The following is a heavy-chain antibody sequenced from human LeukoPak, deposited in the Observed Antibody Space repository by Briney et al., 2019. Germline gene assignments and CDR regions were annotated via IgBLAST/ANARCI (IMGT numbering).Heavy chain of an antibody. CDR1: GFTFSSYW. D-gene: IGHD3-22*01. CDR3: ARDFRHYYDSSGYYVY. Sequence: PGGSLRLSCAASGFTFSSYWMSWVRQAPGKGLEWVDNIKQDGSEKYYVDSVKGRFTISRDNAKNSLYLQMNSLRAEDTAVYYCARDFRHYYDSSGYYVYWGQGTLVTVSS. CDR2: IKQDGSEK. J-gene: IGHJ4*02. V-gene: IGHV3-7*01.